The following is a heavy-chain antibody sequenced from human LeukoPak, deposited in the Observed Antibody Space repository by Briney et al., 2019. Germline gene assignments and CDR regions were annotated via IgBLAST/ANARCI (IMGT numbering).Heavy chain of an antibody. D-gene: IGHD5-18*01. CDR3: ARSEYRYGNYFVY. CDR1: GGSISSDNW. J-gene: IGHJ4*02. CDR2: IYHRGST. V-gene: IGHV4-4*02. Sequence: SGTLSLTCVVSGGSISSDNWWSWVRQPPGKGLEWIGEIYHRGSTTYNPSLQSRVTISVDKSKNHFSLKLSSVTAADTAVYYCARSEYRYGNYFVYWGGETLVTVS.